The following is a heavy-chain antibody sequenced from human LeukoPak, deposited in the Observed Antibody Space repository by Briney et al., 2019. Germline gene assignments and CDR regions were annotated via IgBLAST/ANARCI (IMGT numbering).Heavy chain of an antibody. CDR3: ARASGPFDY. CDR1: GFTFSIYG. J-gene: IGHJ4*02. CDR2: IWNDGSNK. Sequence: GGSLRLSCAASGFTFSIYGMRWVRQAPGKGLEWVAVIWNDGSNKYYADSVKGRFTISRDNSKNTLYLQMNSLRAEDTAVYSCARASGPFDYWGPGTLCTVSS. D-gene: IGHD3-10*01. V-gene: IGHV3-33*01.